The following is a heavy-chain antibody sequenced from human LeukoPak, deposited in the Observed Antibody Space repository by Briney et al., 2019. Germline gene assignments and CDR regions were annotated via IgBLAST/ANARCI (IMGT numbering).Heavy chain of an antibody. V-gene: IGHV1-69*13. CDR2: IIPIFGTA. Sequence: ASVKVSCKASGGTFSSYAISWVRQAPGQGLEWMGGIIPIFGTANYAQKFQGRVTITADESTSTAYMELSSLRSEHTAEYYCARETGSPYYYYMDVWGKGTTVTISS. D-gene: IGHD2-15*01. CDR1: GGTFSSYA. CDR3: ARETGSPYYYYMDV. J-gene: IGHJ6*03.